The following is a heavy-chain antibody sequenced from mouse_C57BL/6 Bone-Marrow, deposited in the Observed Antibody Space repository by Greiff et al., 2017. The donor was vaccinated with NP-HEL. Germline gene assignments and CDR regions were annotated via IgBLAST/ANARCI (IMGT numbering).Heavy chain of an antibody. CDR2: IYPRSGNT. J-gene: IGHJ1*03. D-gene: IGHD2-2*01. CDR3: ARSGVWLRRGYFDV. CDR1: GYTFTSYG. Sequence: QVQLQQSGAELARPGASVKLSCKASGYTFTSYGISWVKQRTGQGLEWIGEIYPRSGNTYYNEKFKGKATLTADKSSSTAYMELRSLTSEDSAVYFCARSGVWLRRGYFDVWGTGTTVTVSS. V-gene: IGHV1-81*01.